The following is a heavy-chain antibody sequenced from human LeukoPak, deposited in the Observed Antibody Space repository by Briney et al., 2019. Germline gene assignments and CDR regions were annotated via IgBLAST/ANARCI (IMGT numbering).Heavy chain of an antibody. CDR1: GGSISSSNW. Sequence: PSETLSLTCAVSGGSISSSNWWSWVRQPPGKGLEWIGEIYHNGNTEYNPSLSSRLLISVDKSKNQFSLKLTSVTAADTAMYYCASPSGRQYADALDIWGQGRMVIVSS. CDR2: IYHNGNT. V-gene: IGHV4-4*02. D-gene: IGHD1-26*01. J-gene: IGHJ3*02. CDR3: ASPSGRQYADALDI.